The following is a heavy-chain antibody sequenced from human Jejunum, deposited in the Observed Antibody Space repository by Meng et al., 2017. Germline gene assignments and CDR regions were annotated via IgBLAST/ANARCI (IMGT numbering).Heavy chain of an antibody. CDR2: ISGAGSNT. CDR1: GFTFSSYW. CDR3: ARDIPPS. J-gene: IGHJ5*02. Sequence: EDELVGSGEGLVMPGGSLSLSCVASGFTFSSYWMHWVRQTPGKGLVWVSRISGAGSNTSYADSVKGRFYISRDNGKNTLYLQMNSLRAEDTGVYYCARDIPPSWGQGTLVTVSS. V-gene: IGHV3-74*01.